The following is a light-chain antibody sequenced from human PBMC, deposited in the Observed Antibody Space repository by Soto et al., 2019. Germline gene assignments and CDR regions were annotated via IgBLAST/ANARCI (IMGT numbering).Light chain of an antibody. CDR3: QQYYGNLIT. J-gene: IGKJ5*01. CDR1: QSFLDTSNNRNY. CDR2: WAS. V-gene: IGKV4-1*01. Sequence: DIVMTQSPDSLSVSLGERATINFKSGQSFLDTSNNRNYLAWYQQNPGQPPKLLIYWASTRDPGVPDRFSGSGSGTDFNLTISSLQAEDVAVYYCQQYYGNLITFGQGTRLEIK.